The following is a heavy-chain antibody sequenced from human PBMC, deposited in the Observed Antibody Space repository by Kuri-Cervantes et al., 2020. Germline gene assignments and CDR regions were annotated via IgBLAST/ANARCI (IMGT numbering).Heavy chain of an antibody. V-gene: IGHV3-11*01. CDR2: MSSSGSTI. CDR1: GFTFSDYY. CDR3: ARVGVRGSYNQIGYYFDY. D-gene: IGHD1-26*01. Sequence: GESLKISCAASGFTFSDYYMSWIRQAPGKGLEWVSYMSSSGSTIYYADSVKGRFTISRDNAKNSLYLQMNSLRAEDTAVYYCARVGVRGSYNQIGYYFDYWGQGTLVTVSS. J-gene: IGHJ4*02.